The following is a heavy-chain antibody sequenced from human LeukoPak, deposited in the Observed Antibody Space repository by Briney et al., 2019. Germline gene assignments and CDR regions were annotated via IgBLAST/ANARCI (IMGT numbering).Heavy chain of an antibody. CDR2: IKADGSDQ. CDR1: GFSFSTSG. V-gene: IGHV3-30*02. D-gene: IGHD6-13*01. Sequence: GGSLRLSCAGPGFSFSTSGMHWVRQAPGKGLEWAALIKADGSDQFYADSVKGRSTISRDNSKDTLFQQMNSLRVEDTAVYYCAKGRGTAGAPNTWYFDLWGRGTLISVSS. J-gene: IGHJ2*01. CDR3: AKGRGTAGAPNTWYFDL.